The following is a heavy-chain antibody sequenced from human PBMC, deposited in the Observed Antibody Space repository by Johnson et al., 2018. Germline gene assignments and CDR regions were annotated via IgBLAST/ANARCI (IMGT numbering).Heavy chain of an antibody. Sequence: QVQLVESGAEVKKPGSSVKVSCKASGGTFSNYAISWVRQAPGQGLEWMGGIIPIFGTTNYAQKFQGKVTITADESTSTAYMELSSLRSEDTAVYYWARGSLVVAATSYYYGMDVWGQGTTVTVSS. V-gene: IGHV1-69*01. J-gene: IGHJ6*02. CDR3: ARGSLVVAATSYYYGMDV. CDR2: IIPIFGTT. CDR1: GGTFSNYA. D-gene: IGHD2-15*01.